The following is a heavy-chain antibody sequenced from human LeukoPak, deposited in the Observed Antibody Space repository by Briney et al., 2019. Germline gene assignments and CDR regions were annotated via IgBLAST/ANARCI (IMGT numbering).Heavy chain of an antibody. J-gene: IGHJ3*02. CDR2: ISGSGGST. V-gene: IGHV3-23*01. D-gene: IGHD3-22*01. CDR3: AKNLGWSGYYYGLAFDI. CDR1: GFTFSSYA. Sequence: RGSLRLSCAASGFTFSSYAMSWVRQAPGKGLEWVSAISGSGGSTYYADSVKGRFTISRDNSKNTLYLQMNSLRAEDTAVYYCAKNLGWSGYYYGLAFDIWGQGTRVTVSS.